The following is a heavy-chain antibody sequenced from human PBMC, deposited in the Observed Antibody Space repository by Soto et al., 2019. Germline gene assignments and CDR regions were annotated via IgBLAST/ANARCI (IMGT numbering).Heavy chain of an antibody. Sequence: QVQLQQWGAGLLKPSETLSLTCAVYGGSFSGYYWSWIRQPPGKGLEWIGEINHSGSTNYNPSLKSRVTISVDTSKNQFSLKLSSVTAADTAVYYCARVWLQESPTNFDYWGQGTLVTVSS. D-gene: IGHD5-12*01. J-gene: IGHJ4*02. CDR1: GGSFSGYY. CDR2: INHSGST. V-gene: IGHV4-34*01. CDR3: ARVWLQESPTNFDY.